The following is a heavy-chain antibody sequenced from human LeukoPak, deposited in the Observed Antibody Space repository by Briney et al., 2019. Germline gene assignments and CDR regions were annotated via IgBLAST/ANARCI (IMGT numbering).Heavy chain of an antibody. Sequence: GGSLRLSCTASGFTFGDYAMSWFRQAPGKGLEWVGFIRSKAYGGTTEYAASVKGRFTISRDDSKSIAYLQMNSLKTEDTAVYYCTRDRGGSSWYEVYFDYWGQGTLVTVSS. J-gene: IGHJ4*02. CDR1: GFTFGDYA. D-gene: IGHD6-13*01. V-gene: IGHV3-49*03. CDR2: IRSKAYGGTT. CDR3: TRDRGGSSWYEVYFDY.